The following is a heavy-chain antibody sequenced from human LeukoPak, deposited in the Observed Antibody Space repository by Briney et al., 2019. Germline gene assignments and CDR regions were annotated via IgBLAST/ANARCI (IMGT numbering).Heavy chain of an antibody. Sequence: GESLKISCKGSGYSFTNYWIGWVRQMPGKGLEWMGIIYPGDSDTRYSPSFQGQVTISADKSISTAYLQWRSLKASDTAMYYCARHVGRSGKTYGYDYWGQGTLVTVSS. V-gene: IGHV5-51*01. D-gene: IGHD5-18*01. J-gene: IGHJ4*02. CDR1: GYSFTNYW. CDR3: ARHVGRSGKTYGYDY. CDR2: IYPGDSDT.